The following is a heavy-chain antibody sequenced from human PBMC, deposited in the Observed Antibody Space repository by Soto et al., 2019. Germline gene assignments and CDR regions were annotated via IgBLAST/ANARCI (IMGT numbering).Heavy chain of an antibody. CDR1: GFIFSNYA. V-gene: IGHV3-23*01. J-gene: IGHJ6*03. Sequence: EVQVLESGGGLVQPGGSLRLSCVGSGFIFSNYAMAWVRQAPGKGLEWVSGFGGSGGTYYADSVKGRYTISRDNSKNTLYLQMNSLRVEDTAVYYCAKSHSSLYNMDVWGEGAAVTVSS. CDR2: FGGSGGT. CDR3: AKSHSSLYNMDV.